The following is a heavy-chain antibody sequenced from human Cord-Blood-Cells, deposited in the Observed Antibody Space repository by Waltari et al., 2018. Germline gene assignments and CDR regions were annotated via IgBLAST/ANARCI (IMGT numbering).Heavy chain of an antibody. Sequence: QVQLQQWGAGLLKPSETLSLTCAVYGGSFSGYYWSWIRQPPGKGLEWIGEINNSGSTNYNPSLKSRVTISVDTSKNQFSLKLSSVTAADTAVYYCARHGMAPNWFDPWGQGTLVTVSS. CDR2: INNSGST. CDR1: GGSFSGYY. V-gene: IGHV4-34*01. J-gene: IGHJ5*02. CDR3: ARHGMAPNWFDP. D-gene: IGHD1-26*01.